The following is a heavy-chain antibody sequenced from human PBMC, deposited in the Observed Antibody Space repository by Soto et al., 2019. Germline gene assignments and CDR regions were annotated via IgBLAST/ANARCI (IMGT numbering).Heavy chain of an antibody. CDR3: AKDDNTNSWGQKIDY. D-gene: IGHD7-27*01. V-gene: IGHV3-23*01. CDR1: EFTFSSSA. J-gene: IGHJ4*02. CDR2: ISGSGGTS. Sequence: EVQLLESGGGLVPPGGSLSLSCAASEFTFSSSAMSWVRQAPGKGLEWVSAISGSGGTSYYADSVKGRFTISRDNYKNTLYLQMNSLRAEDTDIYYCAKDDNTNSWGQKIDYWRQGPLVNVSS.